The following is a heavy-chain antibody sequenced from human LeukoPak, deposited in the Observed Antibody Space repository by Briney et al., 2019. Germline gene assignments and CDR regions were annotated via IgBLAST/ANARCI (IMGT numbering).Heavy chain of an antibody. J-gene: IGHJ5*02. CDR1: GGSISSGSYY. CDR2: IYTTEKT. CDR3: ARDRGGYYGSENDL. V-gene: IGHV4-61*02. Sequence: SETLSLTCSVSGGSISSGSYYWSWIRQPAGKGLEWIGRIYTTEKTNYNPSLKSRVTISLDTSKNQFSLKLTSVTAADTAVYYCARDRGGYYGSENDLWGQGTLVTVSS. D-gene: IGHD3-10*01.